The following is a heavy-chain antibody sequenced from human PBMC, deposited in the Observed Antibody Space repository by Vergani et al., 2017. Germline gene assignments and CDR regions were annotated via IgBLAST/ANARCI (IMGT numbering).Heavy chain of an antibody. CDR1: GGSISSSSYY. CDR2: IYYSGRT. Sequence: QLQLQESGPGLVKPSETLSLPCTVSGGSISSSSYYWGWIRQPPGKGLEWIGSIYYSGRTYYNPSLKSRVTISVDTSKNQFSLKLSSVTAADTAVYYCASSSSWYPTDDYWGQGTLVTVSS. V-gene: IGHV4-39*07. J-gene: IGHJ4*02. CDR3: ASSSSWYPTDDY. D-gene: IGHD6-13*01.